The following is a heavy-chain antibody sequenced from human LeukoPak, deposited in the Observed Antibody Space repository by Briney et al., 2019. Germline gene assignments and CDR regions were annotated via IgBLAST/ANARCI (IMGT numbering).Heavy chain of an antibody. D-gene: IGHD1-26*01. CDR1: GFTFRSYA. CDR2: ISSNGGSA. J-gene: IGHJ4*02. CDR3: VRSDNIVGATYFDY. V-gene: IGHV3-64D*09. Sequence: GGSLRLSCSASGFTFRSYAVHWVRQAPGKGLEYISSISSNGGSAYYADSVEGRFTISRDNSKNTLSLHMSSLKPEDTAVYYCVRSDNIVGATYFDYWGQGTLVTVSS.